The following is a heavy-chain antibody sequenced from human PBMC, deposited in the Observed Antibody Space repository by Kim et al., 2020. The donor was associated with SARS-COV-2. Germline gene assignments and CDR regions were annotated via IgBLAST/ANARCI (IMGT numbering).Heavy chain of an antibody. J-gene: IGHJ4*02. V-gene: IGHV4-39*01. D-gene: IGHD6-13*01. CDR2: IYYSGSI. CDR1: GGSISRSGYY. Sequence: SETLSLTCTVSGGSISRSGYYWGWIRQLPGKGLEWIGSIYYSGSIDYNPFLKSRVSISVDTYKNQFSLKLSSVTAADTAGYYCARLAIAEGADYWGEGTLVSVSS. CDR3: ARLAIAEGADY.